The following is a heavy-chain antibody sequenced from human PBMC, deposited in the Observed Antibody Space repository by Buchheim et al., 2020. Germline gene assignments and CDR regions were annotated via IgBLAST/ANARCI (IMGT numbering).Heavy chain of an antibody. Sequence: EVQLVQSGAEVKTPGASLQISCKGSGNSFSNYLIGVVRQMPGKGLEWMGIIYPDDSDTRYSPSFQGQVTISADKFISTSYPQWSSLRASDAAMYYCAGQPSAYSSGWYNWGQGT. CDR1: GNSFSNYL. V-gene: IGHV5-51*01. J-gene: IGHJ4*02. CDR3: AGQPSAYSSGWYN. CDR2: IYPDDSDT. D-gene: IGHD6-19*01.